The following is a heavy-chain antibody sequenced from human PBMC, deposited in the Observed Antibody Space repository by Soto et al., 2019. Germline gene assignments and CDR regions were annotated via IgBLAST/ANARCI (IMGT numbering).Heavy chain of an antibody. CDR2: ISYDGSNK. Sequence: GGSLRLSCAASGFTFSSYAMHWVRQAPGKGLEWVAVISYDGSNKYYADSVKGRFTISRDNSKNTLYLQMNSLRAEDTAVYYCARAERTDAFDIWGQGTMVTVSS. J-gene: IGHJ3*02. CDR1: GFTFSSYA. CDR3: ARAERTDAFDI. V-gene: IGHV3-30-3*01. D-gene: IGHD1-1*01.